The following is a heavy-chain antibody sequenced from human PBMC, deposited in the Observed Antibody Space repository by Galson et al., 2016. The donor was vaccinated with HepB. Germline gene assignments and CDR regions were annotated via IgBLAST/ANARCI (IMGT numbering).Heavy chain of an antibody. D-gene: IGHD3-3*01. J-gene: IGHJ6*02. CDR2: VSSNSTYT. Sequence: SLRLSCAASEFTFSDYYMIWIRQAPGKGLEWVSFVSSNSTYTNYADSVKGRFTISRDNSKNTLYLQMNSLRAEDTAVYYCAKAVTRNTIFGVVTGKEGAHYGMDVWGQGTTVTVSS. V-gene: IGHV3-11*05. CDR1: EFTFSDYY. CDR3: AKAVTRNTIFGVVTGKEGAHYGMDV.